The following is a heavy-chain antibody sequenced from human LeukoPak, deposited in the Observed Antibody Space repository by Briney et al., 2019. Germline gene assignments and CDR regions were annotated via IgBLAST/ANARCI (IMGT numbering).Heavy chain of an antibody. J-gene: IGHJ5*02. Sequence: ASVKVSCKASGYTFTSYDINWVRQATGQGLEWMGWMNPNSGNTGYAQKFQGRVTITADESTSTAYMELSSLRSEDTAVYYCAKIYCSSNSCYDGRGWFDPWGQGTLVTVSS. CDR3: AKIYCSSNSCYDGRGWFDP. CDR1: GYTFTSYD. D-gene: IGHD2-2*01. CDR2: MNPNSGNT. V-gene: IGHV1-8*01.